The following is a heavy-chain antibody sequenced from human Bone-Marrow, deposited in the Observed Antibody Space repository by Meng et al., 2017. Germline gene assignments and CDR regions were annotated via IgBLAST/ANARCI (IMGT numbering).Heavy chain of an antibody. CDR3: ARLRIYYYGSGRITRAFDI. D-gene: IGHD3-10*01. CDR1: GFTFSSYW. J-gene: IGHJ3*02. CDR2: INSDGSST. V-gene: IGHV3-74*01. Sequence: GGSLRLSCAASGFTFSSYWMHWVRQAPGKGLVWVSRINSDGSSTSYADSVKGRFTISRDNAKNTLYLHMNSLRAEDTAVYYCARLRIYYYGSGRITRAFDIWGQGTMVTVSS.